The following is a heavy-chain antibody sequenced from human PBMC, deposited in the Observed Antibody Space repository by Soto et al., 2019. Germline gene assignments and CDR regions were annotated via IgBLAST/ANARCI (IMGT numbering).Heavy chain of an antibody. V-gene: IGHV1-46*01. CDR1: GYTFTSYY. J-gene: IGHJ3*02. CDR3: DSLTGDACDI. Sequence: QVQLVHSGAEVKKPGASVKVSCKASGYTFTSYYMHWVRQAPGQGLEWMGIINPSGGSTSYAQKFQGRITMTRDSTTSTGYMELSSLRSKDTAVYYWDSLTGDACDIWGHGTMVTVSS. D-gene: IGHD7-27*01. CDR2: INPSGGST.